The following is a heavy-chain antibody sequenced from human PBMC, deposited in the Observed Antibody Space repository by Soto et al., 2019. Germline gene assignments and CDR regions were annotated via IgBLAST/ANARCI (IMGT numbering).Heavy chain of an antibody. CDR3: ARLGERITIFGVVTPFDY. CDR1: GGSISSSSYY. D-gene: IGHD3-3*01. V-gene: IGHV4-39*01. J-gene: IGHJ4*02. Sequence: KTSETLSLTCTVSGGSISSSSYYWGWIRQPPGKGLEWIGSIYYSGSTYYNPSLKSRVTISVDTSKNQFSLKLSSVTAADTAVYYCARLGERITIFGVVTPFDYWGQGTLVTVSS. CDR2: IYYSGST.